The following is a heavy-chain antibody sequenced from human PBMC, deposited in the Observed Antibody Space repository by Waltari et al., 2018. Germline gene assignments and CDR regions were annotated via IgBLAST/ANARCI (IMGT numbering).Heavy chain of an antibody. J-gene: IGHJ5*02. CDR2: IYHSGST. CDR1: GYSISSGYY. V-gene: IGHV4-38-2*01. D-gene: IGHD3-3*01. CDR3: ARLGRYYDFWSGPAP. Sequence: QVQLQESGPGLVKPSETLSLTCAVSGYSISSGYYWGWIRQPPGKGLEWIGSIYHSGSTYYNPPLKSRVTISVDTSKNQFSLKLSSVTAADTAVYYCARLGRYYDFWSGPAPWGQGTLVTVSS.